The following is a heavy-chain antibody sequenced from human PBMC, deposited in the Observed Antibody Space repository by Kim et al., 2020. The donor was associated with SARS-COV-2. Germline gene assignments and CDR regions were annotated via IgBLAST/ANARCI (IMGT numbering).Heavy chain of an antibody. CDR2: INTNTGNP. D-gene: IGHD3-3*01. CDR3: ARARGTIFGVVITPYFDY. V-gene: IGHV7-4-1*02. J-gene: IGHJ4*02. Sequence: ASVKVSCKASGYTFTSYHMNWVRQAPGQGLEWMGWINTNTGNPTYAQGSTGRLVFSLDTSVSTAYLQISSLKAEDTAVYYCARARGTIFGVVITPYFDYWGQGTLVTVSS. CDR1: GYTFTSYH.